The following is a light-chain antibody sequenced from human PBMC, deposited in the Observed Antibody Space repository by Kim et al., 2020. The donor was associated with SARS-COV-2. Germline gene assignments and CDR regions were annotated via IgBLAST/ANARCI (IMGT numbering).Light chain of an antibody. CDR2: LNSDGSH. CDR1: SGHSSYA. CDR3: QTWGTGTWV. V-gene: IGLV4-69*01. Sequence: SVKLPCTLSSGHSSYAIGWHQQQPEKGPRYLMKLNSDGSHTKGDGIPDRFSGSSSGAERYLTISSLQSEDEADYYCQTWGTGTWVFGGGTKLTVL. J-gene: IGLJ3*02.